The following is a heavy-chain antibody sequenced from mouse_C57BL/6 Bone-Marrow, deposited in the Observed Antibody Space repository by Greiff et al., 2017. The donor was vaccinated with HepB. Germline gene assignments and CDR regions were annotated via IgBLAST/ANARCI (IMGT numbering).Heavy chain of an antibody. CDR3: ARKGPITTVVATDY. V-gene: IGHV1-81*01. Sequence: VMLVESGAELARPGASVKLSCKASGYTFTSYGISWVKQRTGQGLEWIGEIYPRSGNTYYNEKFKGKATLTADKSSSTAYMELRSLTSEDSAVYFCARKGPITTVVATDYWGQGTTLTVSS. CDR1: GYTFTSYG. J-gene: IGHJ2*01. CDR2: IYPRSGNT. D-gene: IGHD1-1*01.